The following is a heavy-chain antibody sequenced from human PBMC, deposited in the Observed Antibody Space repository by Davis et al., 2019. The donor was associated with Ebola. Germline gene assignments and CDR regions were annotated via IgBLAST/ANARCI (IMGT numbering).Heavy chain of an antibody. CDR1: GFTVSSNY. CDR2: IYSGGST. CDR3: ALEIGQWLDNWFDP. D-gene: IGHD6-19*01. J-gene: IGHJ5*02. Sequence: GESLKISCAASGFTVSSNYMSWVRQAPGKGLEWVSVIYSGGSTYYADSVKGRFTISRHNSKNTLYLQMNSLRAEDTAVYYCALEIGQWLDNWFDPWGQGTLVTVSS. V-gene: IGHV3-53*04.